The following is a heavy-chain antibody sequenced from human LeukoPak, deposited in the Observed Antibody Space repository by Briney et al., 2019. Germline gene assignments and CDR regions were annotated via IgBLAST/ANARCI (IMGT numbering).Heavy chain of an antibody. V-gene: IGHV3-30-3*01. CDR2: ISYDGSNK. D-gene: IGHD3-10*01. CDR1: GFTFSSYA. J-gene: IGHJ4*02. Sequence: GRSLRLSCAASGFTFSSYAMHWVRQAPGKGLEWVAVISYDGSNKYYADSVKGRFTISRDNSKNTLYLQMNSLRAEDTAVYYCARAPLLWFGELLLQQYYFDYWGQGTLVTVSS. CDR3: ARAPLLWFGELLLQQYYFDY.